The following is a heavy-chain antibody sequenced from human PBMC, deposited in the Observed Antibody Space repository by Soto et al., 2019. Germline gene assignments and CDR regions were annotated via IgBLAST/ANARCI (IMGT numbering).Heavy chain of an antibody. CDR1: GFTFSTYS. D-gene: IGHD3-22*01. CDR3: ARYDSSGYYWPYYYYGLDV. V-gene: IGHV3-21*01. CDR2: ISSSSSYI. Sequence: EVQLVESGGGLVKPGGSLRLSCAASGFTFSTYSMNWVRQAPGKGLEWVSSISSSSSYIYYADSVKGRFTISRDNAKNSLYLPMNSRRAGDTAVYYWARYDSSGYYWPYYYYGLDVWGQGTTVTVSS. J-gene: IGHJ6*02.